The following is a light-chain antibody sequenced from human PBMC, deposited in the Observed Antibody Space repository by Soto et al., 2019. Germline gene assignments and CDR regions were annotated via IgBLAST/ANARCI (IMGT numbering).Light chain of an antibody. V-gene: IGKV1-5*01. J-gene: IGKJ1*01. CDR1: QSISSW. CDR2: DAS. CDR3: QQYHSYWT. Sequence: DLQMTQSPSTLSASVGDRVTITCRASQSISSWLAWYQQKPGKAPKLLIYDASSFESGVPSRFSGSGSGTEFTLTISSLQPDDFATYYCQQYHSYWTFGQGTKVEVK.